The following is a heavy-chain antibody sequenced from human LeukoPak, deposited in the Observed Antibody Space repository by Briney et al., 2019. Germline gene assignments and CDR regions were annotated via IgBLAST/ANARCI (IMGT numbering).Heavy chain of an antibody. CDR2: ISGSGGST. CDR1: GFTFSSYA. J-gene: IGHJ4*02. V-gene: IGHV3-23*01. Sequence: PGGSLSLSCAASGFTFSSYAMSWVRQAPGKGLEWVSAISGSGGSTYYADSVKGRFTISRDNSKNTLYLQMNSLRAEDTAVYYCAKVPLGDYLYYFDYWGQGTLVTVSS. CDR3: AKVPLGDYLYYFDY. D-gene: IGHD4-17*01.